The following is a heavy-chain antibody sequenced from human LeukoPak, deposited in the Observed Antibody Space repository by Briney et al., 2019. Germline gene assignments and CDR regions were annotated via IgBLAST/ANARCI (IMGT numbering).Heavy chain of an antibody. Sequence: SETLSLTCTVSGGSISNYYWTWIRQPPGKGLEWIGYIYSTGSTNYNASLKSRVAISVDTSQNQFSLKLSSVTAADTAVYYCARDSRVVPAAISRSYGMDVWGQGTTVTVSS. D-gene: IGHD2-2*02. J-gene: IGHJ6*02. CDR3: ARDSRVVPAAISRSYGMDV. CDR2: IYSTGST. CDR1: GGSISNYY. V-gene: IGHV4-59*12.